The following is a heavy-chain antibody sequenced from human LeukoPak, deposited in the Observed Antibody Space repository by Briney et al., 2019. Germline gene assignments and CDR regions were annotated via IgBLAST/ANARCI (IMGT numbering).Heavy chain of an antibody. CDR1: GFTFSSYW. D-gene: IGHD6-19*01. CDR2: IKQDGSEK. J-gene: IGHJ5*02. Sequence: GGSLRLSCAASGFTFSSYWMSWVRQAPGEGLEWVANIKQDGSEKYYVDSVKGRFTISRDNAKNSLYLQMNSLRAEDTALYYCAREGGSGWYSGWFDPWGQGTLVTVSS. CDR3: AREGGSGWYSGWFDP. V-gene: IGHV3-7*01.